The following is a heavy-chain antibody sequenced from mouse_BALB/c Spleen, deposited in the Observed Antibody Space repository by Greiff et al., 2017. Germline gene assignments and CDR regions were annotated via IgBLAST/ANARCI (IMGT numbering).Heavy chain of an antibody. J-gene: IGHJ4*01. D-gene: IGHD1-1*01. CDR2: ILPGSGST. V-gene: IGHV1-9*01. Sequence: VMLVESGAELMKPGASVKISCKATGYTFSSYWIEWVKQRPGHGLEWIGEILPGSGSTNYNEKFKGKATFTADTSSNTAYMQLSSLTSEDSAVYYCARSYYYGTPDAMDYWGQGTSVTVSS. CDR1: GYTFSSYW. CDR3: ARSYYYGTPDAMDY.